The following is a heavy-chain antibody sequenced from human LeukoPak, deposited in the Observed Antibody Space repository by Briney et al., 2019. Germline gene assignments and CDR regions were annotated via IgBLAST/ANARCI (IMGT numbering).Heavy chain of an antibody. D-gene: IGHD6-13*01. CDR1: DDSISDYY. CDR2: FHNSGTS. Sequence: PSETVSLTCTVSDDSISDYYRGWIRQPPGKGLEWIGYFHNSGTSTYNPSLKSRVTISVDTSKNQFSLKLSSVTAADTAVYYCARKSWGRAAAGTDYYYYYMDVWGKGTTVTVSS. V-gene: IGHV4-59*12. J-gene: IGHJ6*03. CDR3: ARKSWGRAAAGTDYYYYYMDV.